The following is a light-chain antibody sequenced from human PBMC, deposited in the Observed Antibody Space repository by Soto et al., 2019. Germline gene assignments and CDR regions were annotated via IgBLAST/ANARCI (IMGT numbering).Light chain of an antibody. CDR3: QQADSFPWT. CDR1: KDISSS. CDR2: SAS. V-gene: IGKV1D-12*01. J-gene: IGKJ1*01. Sequence: RVTQSPSSVSASVGDRVTITCQTSKDISSSAAWYQQKPGKAPNLLICSASAVRRGVPPRFSGSGSGTAFTLTVSSLQPEDFAIYYCQQADSFPWTFGQGTRVEIK.